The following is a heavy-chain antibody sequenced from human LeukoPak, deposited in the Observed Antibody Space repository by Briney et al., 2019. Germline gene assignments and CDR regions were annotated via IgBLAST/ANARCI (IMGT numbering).Heavy chain of an antibody. V-gene: IGHV4-59*08. J-gene: IGHJ4*02. CDR1: GASIRSYH. D-gene: IGHD3-22*01. Sequence: SETLSLTCTVSGASIRSYHWSWIRQPPGKGLEWIGYIYHTGSTNYSPSLRSRVTISVDTSKSQFSLQLTSVTAADTAVYYCARHKYYSDSSGYYEGFDYWGQGTLVTVSS. CDR2: IYHTGST. CDR3: ARHKYYSDSSGYYEGFDY.